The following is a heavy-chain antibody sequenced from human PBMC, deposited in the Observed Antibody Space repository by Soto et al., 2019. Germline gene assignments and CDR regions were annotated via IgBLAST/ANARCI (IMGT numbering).Heavy chain of an antibody. D-gene: IGHD3-22*01. Sequence: GGSLRLSCAASGFSFSDYYMNWVRQAPGKGLEWVSSISSSSTIYYADSVKGRFTVSRDNGKNSLYLQVNSLRAEDTAVHYCARDGDYYDSSGYFSPYGMDVWGQGTTVTVSS. CDR2: ISSSSTI. V-gene: IGHV3-11*04. J-gene: IGHJ6*02. CDR1: GFSFSDYY. CDR3: ARDGDYYDSSGYFSPYGMDV.